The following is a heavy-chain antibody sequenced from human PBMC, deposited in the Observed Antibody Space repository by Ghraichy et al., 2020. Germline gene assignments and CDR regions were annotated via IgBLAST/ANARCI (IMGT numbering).Heavy chain of an antibody. CDR3: AKDGDYYGSGSYYNSYYYYYGMDV. CDR2: ISYDGSNK. D-gene: IGHD3-10*01. J-gene: IGHJ6*02. CDR1: GFTFSSYG. Sequence: GGSLRLSCAASGFTFSSYGMHWVRQAPGKGLEWVAVISYDGSNKYYADSVKGRFTISRDNSKNTLYLQMNSLRAEDTAVYYCAKDGDYYGSGSYYNSYYYYYGMDVWGQGTTVTVSS. V-gene: IGHV3-30*18.